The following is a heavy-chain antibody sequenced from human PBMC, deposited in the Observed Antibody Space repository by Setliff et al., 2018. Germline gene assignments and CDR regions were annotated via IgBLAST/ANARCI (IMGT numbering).Heavy chain of an antibody. V-gene: IGHV5-51*01. D-gene: IGHD3-3*01. J-gene: IGHJ5*02. CDR2: IYPGDSDT. CDR3: ARSRSNFWSGYFSWFDP. CDR1: EYSFTTYW. Sequence: PGESLKISCKASEYSFTTYWIGWVRQMPGKGLEWMGIIYPGDSDTRYSPSFQGQVTISADKSISTAYLQWSSLKASDTAMYYCARSRSNFWSGYFSWFDPWGQGTLVTVSS.